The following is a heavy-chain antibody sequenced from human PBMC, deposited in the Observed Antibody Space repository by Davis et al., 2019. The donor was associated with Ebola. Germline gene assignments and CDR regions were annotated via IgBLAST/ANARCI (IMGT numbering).Heavy chain of an antibody. D-gene: IGHD1-14*01. CDR1: GFTFSSYS. J-gene: IGHJ5*02. V-gene: IGHV3-21*03. Sequence: GGSLRLSCAASGFTFSSYSMNWVRQAPGKGLEWVSSISSSSSYIYYADSVKGRFTISRDNAKNSLYLQMNSLKTEDTAVYYCTTKTWMFGFDPWGQGTLVTVSS. CDR3: TTKTWMFGFDP. CDR2: ISSSSSYI.